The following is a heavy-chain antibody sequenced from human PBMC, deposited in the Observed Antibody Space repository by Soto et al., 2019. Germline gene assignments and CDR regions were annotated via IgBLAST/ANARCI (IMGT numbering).Heavy chain of an antibody. V-gene: IGHV3-33*01. CDR3: ARDSPGGGSWGGAFDY. D-gene: IGHD2-15*01. CDR2: IWYDGSNK. CDR1: GFTFSSYG. J-gene: IGHJ4*02. Sequence: QVQLVESGGGVVQPGRSLRLSCAASGFTFSSYGMHWVRQAPGKGLEWVAVIWYDGSNKYYADSVKGRFTISRDNSKNTLYLQMNSLRAEDTAVYYSARDSPGGGSWGGAFDYWGQGTLVTVSS.